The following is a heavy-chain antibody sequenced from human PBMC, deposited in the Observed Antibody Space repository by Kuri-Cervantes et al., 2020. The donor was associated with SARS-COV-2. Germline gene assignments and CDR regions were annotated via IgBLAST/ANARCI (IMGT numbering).Heavy chain of an antibody. V-gene: IGHV1-18*04. Sequence: ASVKVSCKTSGYTFTDYYMHWVRQAPGQGLEWMGWISAYNGNTNYAQKLQGRVTMTTDTSTSTAYMELRSLRSDDTAVYYCARGNSGLVINWGQGTLVTVSS. CDR3: ARGNSGLVIN. D-gene: IGHD3-22*01. J-gene: IGHJ4*02. CDR1: GYTFTDYY. CDR2: ISAYNGNT.